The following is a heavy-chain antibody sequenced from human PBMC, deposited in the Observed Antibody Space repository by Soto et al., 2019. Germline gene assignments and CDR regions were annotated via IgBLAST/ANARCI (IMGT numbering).Heavy chain of an antibody. CDR3: ARDSRGITIFGVVIGYGMDV. J-gene: IGHJ6*02. D-gene: IGHD3-3*01. CDR2: ISAYNGNT. CDR1: GYTFTSYG. Sequence: QVQLVQSGAEVKKPGASVKVSCKASGYTFTSYGIIWVRQAPGQGLEWMGWISAYNGNTNYAQKLQGRVTMTTDTSTSTAYMELRSLRSDDTAVYYCARDSRGITIFGVVIGYGMDVWGQGTTVTVSS. V-gene: IGHV1-18*01.